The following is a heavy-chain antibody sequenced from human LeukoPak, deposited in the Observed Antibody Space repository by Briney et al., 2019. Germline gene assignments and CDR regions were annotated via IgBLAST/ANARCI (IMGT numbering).Heavy chain of an antibody. Sequence: GGSLRLSCAASGFTFSSYGMHWVRQPPGTGLEWVAVIWDDGNNKYYADSVKGRFTISRDNSKNTLYLQMNNLRAEDTAVYYCAKDMVRGVSYYYYMDVWGKGTTVTVSS. J-gene: IGHJ6*03. V-gene: IGHV3-33*06. CDR3: AKDMVRGVSYYYYMDV. CDR2: IWDDGNNK. CDR1: GFTFSSYG. D-gene: IGHD3-10*01.